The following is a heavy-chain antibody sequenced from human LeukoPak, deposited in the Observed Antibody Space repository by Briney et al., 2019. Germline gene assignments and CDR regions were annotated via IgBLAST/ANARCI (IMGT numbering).Heavy chain of an antibody. Sequence: GGSLRLSCAASGFTISTYAMHWVRQAPGKGLEYVSAISSDGVGTYYADSVKDRFAISRDNSKNTLFLQTDSLRPEDMAVYFCARRGYAVSSGQVRGALELWGRGTVVTVSS. J-gene: IGHJ3*01. CDR3: ARRGYAVSSGQVRGALEL. V-gene: IGHV3-64*02. CDR2: ISSDGVGT. D-gene: IGHD2-2*01. CDR1: GFTISTYA.